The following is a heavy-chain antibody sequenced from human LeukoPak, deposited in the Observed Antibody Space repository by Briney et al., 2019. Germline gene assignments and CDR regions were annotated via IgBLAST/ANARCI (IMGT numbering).Heavy chain of an antibody. CDR2: INPNSGGT. CDR1: GYTFTVYY. D-gene: IGHD2-21*01. J-gene: IGHJ4*02. CDR3: ARDRGDPYSFDY. V-gene: IGHV1-2*02. Sequence: AAVKVSCKASGYTFTVYYMHWVRQASGQGLEYMGWINPNSGGTNYAQKFQGRVTMTRDTSITTAYIELSRLTSDETAVYYCARDRGDPYSFDYWGQGTMVTVSS.